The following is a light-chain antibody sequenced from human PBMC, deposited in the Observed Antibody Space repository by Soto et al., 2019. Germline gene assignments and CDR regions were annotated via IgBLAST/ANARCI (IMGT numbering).Light chain of an antibody. CDR1: QDIRID. V-gene: IGKV1-17*01. J-gene: IGKJ1*01. CDR2: AAS. Sequence: DIQMTQSPSSLSASVGDRVTITCRASQDIRIDLGWFQQKPGKAPKRLIYAASSLQSGVPSRFSGSGSATEFTLTISSLQPEDFATYYCLQHNNYPPTFGQGTKVEI. CDR3: LQHNNYPPT.